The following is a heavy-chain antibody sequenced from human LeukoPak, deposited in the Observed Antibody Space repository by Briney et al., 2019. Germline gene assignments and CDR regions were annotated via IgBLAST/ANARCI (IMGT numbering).Heavy chain of an antibody. Sequence: EASVKVSCKASGGTFSSYAISWVRQAPGQGLEWMGGIIPIFGTANYAQKFQGRVTITADKSTSTAYMELSSLRSEDTAVYYCAREHGGNSVDYYYMDVWGKGTTVTVSS. V-gene: IGHV1-69*06. J-gene: IGHJ6*03. D-gene: IGHD4-23*01. CDR2: IIPIFGTA. CDR1: GGTFSSYA. CDR3: AREHGGNSVDYYYMDV.